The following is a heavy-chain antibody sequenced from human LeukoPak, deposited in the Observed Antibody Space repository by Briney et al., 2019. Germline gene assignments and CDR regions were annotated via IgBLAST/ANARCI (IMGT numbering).Heavy chain of an antibody. J-gene: IGHJ4*02. CDR2: ISSSGSTI. V-gene: IGHV3-48*03. Sequence: AGGSLRLSCAASGFTFSSYEMNWVRQAPGKGLEWVSYISSSGSTIYYADSVKGRFTISRDNAKNSLYLQMNSLRAEDTAVYYCAREDGYYDFGYWGQGTLVTVSS. D-gene: IGHD2/OR15-2a*01. CDR1: GFTFSSYE. CDR3: AREDGYYDFGY.